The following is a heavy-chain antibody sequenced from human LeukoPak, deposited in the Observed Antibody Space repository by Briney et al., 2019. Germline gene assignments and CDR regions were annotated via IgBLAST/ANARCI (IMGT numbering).Heavy chain of an antibody. Sequence: PGGSLRLSCAASGFTFSSYEMNWVRQAPGKGLEWVPYISSSGSTIYYADSVKGRFTISRDNAKNSLYLQMNSLRAEDTAVYYCARVGKYSGYVAFDYWGQGTLVTVSS. CDR3: ARVGKYSGYVAFDY. CDR1: GFTFSSYE. D-gene: IGHD5-12*01. V-gene: IGHV3-48*03. CDR2: ISSSGSTI. J-gene: IGHJ4*02.